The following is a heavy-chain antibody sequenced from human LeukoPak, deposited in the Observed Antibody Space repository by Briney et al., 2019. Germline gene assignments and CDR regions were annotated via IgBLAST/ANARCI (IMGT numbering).Heavy chain of an antibody. CDR2: ISHSGGST. V-gene: IGHV3-23*01. J-gene: IGHJ5*02. Sequence: GGSLRLSCGASGFTFSSFAMSWVRQAPGKGLEWVSGISHSGGSTYYADSVKGRFTISRDNSKNTLYLQMNSLRVEDTAVYYCARDLFYGSGSQFDPRGQGTLVTVSS. D-gene: IGHD3-10*01. CDR3: ARDLFYGSGSQFDP. CDR1: GFTFSSFA.